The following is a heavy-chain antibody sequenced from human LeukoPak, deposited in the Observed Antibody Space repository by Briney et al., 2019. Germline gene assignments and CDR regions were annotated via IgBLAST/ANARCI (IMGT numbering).Heavy chain of an antibody. CDR3: ASAPLAMVRGVGYYYYGMDV. CDR2: IIPILGIA. J-gene: IGHJ6*02. V-gene: IGHV1-69*04. CDR1: GGTFSSYA. D-gene: IGHD3-10*01. Sequence: ASVKVSCKASGGTFSSYAISWVRQAPGQGLEWMGRIIPILGIANYAQKFQGRVTITADKSTSTAYMELSSLRSADTAVYYCASAPLAMVRGVGYYYYGMDVWGQGTTVTVSS.